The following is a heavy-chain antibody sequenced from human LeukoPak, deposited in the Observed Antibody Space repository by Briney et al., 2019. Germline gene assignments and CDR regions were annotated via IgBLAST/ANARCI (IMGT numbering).Heavy chain of an antibody. V-gene: IGHV3-30*18. CDR1: GFTFSSYG. Sequence: PGRSLRLSCAASGFTFSSYGMHWVRQAPGKGLEWVAVISYDGSNKYYADSVKGRFTISRDNSKNTLYLQVNSLRAEDTAVYYCAKGGKWDVTPFDYWGQGTLVTVSS. J-gene: IGHJ4*02. CDR2: ISYDGSNK. CDR3: AKGGKWDVTPFDY. D-gene: IGHD1-26*01.